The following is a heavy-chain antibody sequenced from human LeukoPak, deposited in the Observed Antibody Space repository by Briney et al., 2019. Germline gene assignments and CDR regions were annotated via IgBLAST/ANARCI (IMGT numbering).Heavy chain of an antibody. CDR2: FDPEDGET. Sequence: ASVKVSCKVSGYTLTELSMHWVRQAPGKGLEWMGGFDPEDGETIYAQKFQGRVTMTEDTSTDTAYMELGSLRSEDTAVYYCATDEVVVAANDAAFDIWGQGTMVTVSS. CDR1: GYTLTELS. J-gene: IGHJ3*02. V-gene: IGHV1-24*01. D-gene: IGHD2-15*01. CDR3: ATDEVVVAANDAAFDI.